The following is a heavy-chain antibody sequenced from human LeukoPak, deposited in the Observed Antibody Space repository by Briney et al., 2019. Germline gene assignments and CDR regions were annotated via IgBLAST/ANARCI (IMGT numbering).Heavy chain of an antibody. CDR3: AREYCSGGSCYNYYYGMDV. J-gene: IGHJ6*02. D-gene: IGHD2-15*01. CDR2: IWYDGSNK. V-gene: IGHV3-33*01. CDR1: GFTFSSYG. Sequence: GGSLRLSCAASGFTFSSYGMHWVRQAPGKGLEWVAVIWYDGSNKYYADSVKGRSTISRDNSKNTLYLQMNSLRAEDTAVYYCAREYCSGGSCYNYYYGMDVWGQGTTVTVSS.